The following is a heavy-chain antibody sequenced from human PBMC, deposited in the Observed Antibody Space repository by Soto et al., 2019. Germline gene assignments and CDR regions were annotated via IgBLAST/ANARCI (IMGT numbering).Heavy chain of an antibody. V-gene: IGHV4-31*03. CDR2: IYYSGST. D-gene: IGHD4-17*01. CDR3: ARGLSVTLFDN. Sequence: QVQLQESGPGLVKPSQTLSLTCTVSGGSISTGGYYWTWICQHPGKGLEWIGYIYYSGSTYYNPSLKSRVTISVDTSKNQFSLKLSSVTAADTAVYYCARGLSVTLFDNWGQGTLVTASS. J-gene: IGHJ4*02. CDR1: GGSISTGGYY.